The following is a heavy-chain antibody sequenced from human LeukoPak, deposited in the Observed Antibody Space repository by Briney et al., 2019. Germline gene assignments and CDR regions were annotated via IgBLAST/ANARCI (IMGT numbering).Heavy chain of an antibody. CDR2: INPNSGGT. Sequence: ASVKFSCKASGYTFTGYYMHWVRQAPGQGLEWMGWINPNSGGTNYAQKFQGRVTMTRDTSISTAYMELSRLRSDDTAVYYCARDKDGITIFGVVTWYFDYWGQGTLVTVSS. J-gene: IGHJ4*02. V-gene: IGHV1-2*02. CDR1: GYTFTGYY. D-gene: IGHD3-3*01. CDR3: ARDKDGITIFGVVTWYFDY.